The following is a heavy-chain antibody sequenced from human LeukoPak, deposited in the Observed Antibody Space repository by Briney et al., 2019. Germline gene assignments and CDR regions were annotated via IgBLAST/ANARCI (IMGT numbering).Heavy chain of an antibody. CDR1: GGSFSCYY. V-gene: IGHV4-59*01. J-gene: IGHJ4*02. CDR2: IYYSGST. D-gene: IGHD3-22*01. Sequence: SETLSLTCAVYGGSFSCYYWSWIRQPPGKGLEWIGYIYYSGSTNYNPSLKSRVTISVDASKNQFSLRLSSVTAADTAVYYCARVTGYMIEDYFDYWGQGTLVTVSS. CDR3: ARVTGYMIEDYFDY.